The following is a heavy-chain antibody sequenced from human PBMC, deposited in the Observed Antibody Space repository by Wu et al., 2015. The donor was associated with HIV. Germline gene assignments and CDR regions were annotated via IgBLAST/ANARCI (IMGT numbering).Heavy chain of an antibody. Sequence: QVQLVQSGAEVKKPGASVKVSCKTSGYTFTGYYMHWVRQAPGQGLEWMGWINPNSGDTNYAQKFQGRVTMTRDTSISTAYMELSRLRSADTAVYYCARVLLWFGEFPGYFGMDVWGQGTTVTVSS. CDR1: GYTFTGYY. J-gene: IGHJ6*02. CDR3: ARVLLWFGEFPGYFGMDV. D-gene: IGHD3-10*01. CDR2: INPNSGDT. V-gene: IGHV1-2*02.